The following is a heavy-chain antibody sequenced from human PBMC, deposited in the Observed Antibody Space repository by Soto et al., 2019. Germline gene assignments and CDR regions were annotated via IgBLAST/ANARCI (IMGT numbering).Heavy chain of an antibody. J-gene: IGHJ4*02. Sequence: GGSLRLSCAASGFTFSSYSMNWVRQAPGKGLEWVSYISSSSSTIYYADSVKGRFTISRDNAKNSLYLQMNSLGDEDTAVYYCARDAPFDYWGQGTLVTVSS. CDR1: GFTFSSYS. V-gene: IGHV3-48*02. CDR3: ARDAPFDY. CDR2: ISSSSSTI.